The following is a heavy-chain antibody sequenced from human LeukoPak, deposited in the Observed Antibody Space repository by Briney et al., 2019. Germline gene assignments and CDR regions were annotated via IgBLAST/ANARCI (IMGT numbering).Heavy chain of an antibody. J-gene: IGHJ4*02. Sequence: SVKVSCKASGGTFSSYAISWVRQAPGQGLEWMGGIIPIFGTANYAQKFQGRVTITADESTSTAYMELSSLRSEDTAVYYCAIHPSDSSGYFSYWGQGALVTVSS. CDR3: AIHPSDSSGYFSY. V-gene: IGHV1-69*13. CDR2: IIPIFGTA. D-gene: IGHD3-22*01. CDR1: GGTFSSYA.